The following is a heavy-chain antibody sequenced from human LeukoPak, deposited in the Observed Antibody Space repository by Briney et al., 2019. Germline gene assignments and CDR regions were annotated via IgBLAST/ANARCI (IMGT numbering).Heavy chain of an antibody. D-gene: IGHD3-22*01. J-gene: IGHJ4*02. V-gene: IGHV3-43*02. CDR3: AKDTYYYDSSGHFDY. Sequence: GGTLRLSCAVSGVTFADYAMHWVRQAPGQGLEGVCLISGDGGSTYYADSVNARFTISTHNSNTSLYLQMNSLRTEDTALYYSAKDTYYYDSSGHFDYWGQGTLVTVSS. CDR2: ISGDGGST. CDR1: GVTFADYA.